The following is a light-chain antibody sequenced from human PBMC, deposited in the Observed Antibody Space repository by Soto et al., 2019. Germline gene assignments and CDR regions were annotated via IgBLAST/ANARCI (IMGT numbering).Light chain of an antibody. J-gene: IGKJ1*01. V-gene: IGKV1-5*03. CDR2: KAS. CDR3: QQYNDYSRT. Sequence: DIQMTQSPSTLSASVGDRVAITCRASQSISIWLAWYQQKPGKAPKRLIYKASSLESGVPSRFSGSGSGTEFTLTISSLQPDDFATYYCQQYNDYSRTFGQGTKVEIK. CDR1: QSISIW.